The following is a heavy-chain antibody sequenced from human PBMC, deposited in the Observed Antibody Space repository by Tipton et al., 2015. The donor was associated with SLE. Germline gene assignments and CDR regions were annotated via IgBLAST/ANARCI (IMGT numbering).Heavy chain of an antibody. V-gene: IGHV4-34*01. CDR1: GGSLNNYY. D-gene: IGHD3-10*01. CDR2: INHSGRT. J-gene: IGHJ3*02. Sequence: GLVKPSETLSLTCGVSGGSLNNYYWNWIRQPPGKGLEWIGEINHSGRTNYNPSLKSRVTISVDTSENQLSLKLTSITAADTAVYYCARRRLRFREIIRRADNDAFGIWGQGTMVTVSS. CDR3: ARRRLRFREIIRRADNDAFGI.